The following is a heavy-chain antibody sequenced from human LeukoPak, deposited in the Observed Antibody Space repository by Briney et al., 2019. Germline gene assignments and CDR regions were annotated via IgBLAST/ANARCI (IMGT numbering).Heavy chain of an antibody. CDR3: ARVPAYSYGESVYFDY. D-gene: IGHD5-18*01. J-gene: IGHJ4*02. CDR1: GFTFSSYA. CDR2: ISYDGSNK. V-gene: IGHV3-30-3*01. Sequence: GGSLRLSCAASGFTFSSYAMHWVRQAPGNGLEWVAVISYDGSNKYYADSVKGRFTISRDNSKNTLYLQMNSLRAEDTAVYYCARVPAYSYGESVYFDYWGQGTLVTVSS.